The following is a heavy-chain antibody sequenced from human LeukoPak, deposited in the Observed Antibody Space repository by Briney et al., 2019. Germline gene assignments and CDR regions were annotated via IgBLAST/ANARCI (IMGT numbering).Heavy chain of an antibody. CDR2: ISWNSGSI. V-gene: IGHV3-9*01. D-gene: IGHD6-25*01. CDR3: AKVKRLSSGDYYFDY. Sequence: PGGSLRLSCAASGFTFSSYAMSWVRQAPGKGLEGVSGISWNSGSIGYADSVKGRFTISRDNAKNSLYLQMNSLRAEDTALYYCAKVKRLSSGDYYFDYWGQGTLVTVSS. CDR1: GFTFSSYA. J-gene: IGHJ4*02.